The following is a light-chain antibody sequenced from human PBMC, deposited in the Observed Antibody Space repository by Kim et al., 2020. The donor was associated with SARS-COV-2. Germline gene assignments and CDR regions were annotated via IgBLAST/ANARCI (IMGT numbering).Light chain of an antibody. Sequence: SSELTQDPAVSVALGQTVRITCQGDSLRKYYASWYQQKPGQAPVRVIYGKNNRPSGIPDRFSGSSSGNTESLTITGAQAEDEADYYCNSWDSSGNHVVFGGGTKLTVL. CDR2: GKN. CDR1: SLRKYY. J-gene: IGLJ2*01. CDR3: NSWDSSGNHVV. V-gene: IGLV3-19*02.